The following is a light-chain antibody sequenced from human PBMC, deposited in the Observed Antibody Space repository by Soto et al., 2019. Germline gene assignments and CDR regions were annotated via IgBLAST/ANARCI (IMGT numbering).Light chain of an antibody. CDR1: QGISSW. J-gene: IGKJ1*01. CDR2: KAS. V-gene: IGKV1-5*03. CDR3: QQYYNYPLT. Sequence: DIQMTQSPSSVSASVGDRVTITCRASQGISSWLAWYQQKPGKAPKLLIHKASNLESGVPSSVSGSGSGTEFTLTISSLQPGDFATYDCQQYYNYPLTFGQGTKVDI.